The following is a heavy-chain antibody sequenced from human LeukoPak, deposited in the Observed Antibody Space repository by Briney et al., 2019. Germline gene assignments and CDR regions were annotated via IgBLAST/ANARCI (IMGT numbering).Heavy chain of an antibody. CDR2: ISSSSSYI. D-gene: IGHD5-18*01. CDR3: ARGSDTAMVTDFDY. J-gene: IGHJ4*02. V-gene: IGHV3-21*01. CDR1: GFTFSSYS. Sequence: PGGSLRLSCAASGFTFSSYSMNWVRQAPGKGLEWVSSISSSSSYIYYADSVKGRFTISRDNAKNSLYLQMNSLRAEDTAVYYCARGSDTAMVTDFDYWGQGTLVTVSS.